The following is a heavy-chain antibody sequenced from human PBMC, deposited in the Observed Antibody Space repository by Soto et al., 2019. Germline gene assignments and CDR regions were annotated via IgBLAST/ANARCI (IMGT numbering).Heavy chain of an antibody. CDR3: AGSTRKGVYYYYGMDI. V-gene: IGHV4-4*07. J-gene: IGHJ6*02. CDR1: GGSISSYY. Sequence: SETLSLTCTVSGGSISSYYWSWIRQPAGKGLEWIGRIYTSGSTNYNPSLKSRVTMSVDTSKNQFSLKLSSVTAADTAVYYCAGSTRKGVYYYYGMDIWGQGTTVTVSS. D-gene: IGHD5-12*01. CDR2: IYTSGST.